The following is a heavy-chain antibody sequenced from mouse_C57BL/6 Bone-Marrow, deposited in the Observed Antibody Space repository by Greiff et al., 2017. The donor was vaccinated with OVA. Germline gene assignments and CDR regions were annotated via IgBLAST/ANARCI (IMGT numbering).Heavy chain of an antibody. CDR1: GYSITSGYY. Sequence: EVQRVESGPGLVKPSQSLSLTCSVTGYSITSGYYWNWIRQFPGNKLEWMGYIRYDGGNNYNPSLKNQTPFTRDTSNNQFFLKLNSMTTEDAAAYYCARVLLWFDYWGQGTTLTLSS. CDR3: ARVLLWFDY. D-gene: IGHD2-10*01. V-gene: IGHV3-6*01. J-gene: IGHJ2*01. CDR2: IRYDGGN.